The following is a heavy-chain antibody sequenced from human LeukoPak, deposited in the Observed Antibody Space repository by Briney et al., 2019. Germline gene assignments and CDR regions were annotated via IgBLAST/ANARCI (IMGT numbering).Heavy chain of an antibody. D-gene: IGHD3-22*01. V-gene: IGHV4-39*07. CDR1: GGSIRSSYYY. CDR2: IYYSGST. CDR3: ARGHYYYDSSGYYYVFDY. J-gene: IGHJ4*02. Sequence: SETLSLTCTVSGGSIRSSYYYWGWIRQPPGKGLEWIGSIYYSGSTNYNPSLKSRVTISVDTSKNQFSLKLSPVTAADTAVYYCARGHYYYDSSGYYYVFDYWGQGTLVTVSS.